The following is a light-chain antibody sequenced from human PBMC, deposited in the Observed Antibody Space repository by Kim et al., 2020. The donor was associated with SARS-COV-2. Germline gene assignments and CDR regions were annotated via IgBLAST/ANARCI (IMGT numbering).Light chain of an antibody. J-gene: IGLJ2*01. CDR3: QSYNRDNVI. CDR2: EDD. CDR1: SGSIDDNY. V-gene: IGLV6-57*04. Sequence: NFMLTQPHSVSESPGKTVTISCTRISGSIDDNYVQWYQQRPGGVPTTVIYEDDQRPSGVSDRFSGSIDNSSNSASLTISGLRTDDEADYYCQSYNRDNVIFGGGTQLTVL.